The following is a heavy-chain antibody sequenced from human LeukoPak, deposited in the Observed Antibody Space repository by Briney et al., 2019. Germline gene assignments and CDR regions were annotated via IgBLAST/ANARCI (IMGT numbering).Heavy chain of an antibody. V-gene: IGHV3-33*01. CDR3: ARKTGYSYGYVYWYFDL. CDR2: TWYDGSNK. CDR1: GFNFSSYG. Sequence: GKSLRLSCAASGFNFSSYGMHWVRQAPGKGLEWVAVTWYDGSNKYYADSVRGRFTISRDNSKNTLYLQMNSLRAEDTAVYYCARKTGYSYGYVYWYFDLWGRGTLVTVSS. D-gene: IGHD5-18*01. J-gene: IGHJ2*01.